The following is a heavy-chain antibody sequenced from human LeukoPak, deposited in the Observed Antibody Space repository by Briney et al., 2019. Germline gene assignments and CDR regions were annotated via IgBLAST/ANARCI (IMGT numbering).Heavy chain of an antibody. V-gene: IGHV4-59*08. Sequence: SETLSLTCTVSGGSISSYYWSWIRQPPGKGLEWIGYIYYSGSTNYNPSLKSRVTISVDTSKNQFSLKLSSVTAADTAVYYCVRHKGDGYKSWGQGTLVTVSS. J-gene: IGHJ4*02. CDR1: GGSISSYY. CDR3: VRHKGDGYKS. CDR2: IYYSGST. D-gene: IGHD5-12*01.